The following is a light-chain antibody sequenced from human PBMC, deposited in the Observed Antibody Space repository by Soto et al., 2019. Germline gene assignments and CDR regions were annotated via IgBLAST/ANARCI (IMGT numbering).Light chain of an antibody. V-gene: IGKV3-20*01. Sequence: IALTQSPGTLSLSPGERATLSCRASQRVSSNYVAWYQHKPGQAPRLLIHGASIRATGIPDRFSGSGSGTDFTLTISRLEPEDFAVYYCQQYVSSPRTFGQGTKVELK. CDR2: GAS. CDR1: QRVSSNY. CDR3: QQYVSSPRT. J-gene: IGKJ1*01.